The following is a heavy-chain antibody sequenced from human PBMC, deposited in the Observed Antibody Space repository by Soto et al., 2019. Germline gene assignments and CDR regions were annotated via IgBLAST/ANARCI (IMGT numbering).Heavy chain of an antibody. CDR1: GFTFSSYA. J-gene: IGHJ3*02. Sequence: GESLKISCAASGFTFSSYAMSWVRQAPGKGLEWVSAISGSGGSTYYADSVKGRFTISRDNSKNTLYLQMNSLRAEDTAVYYCARSGSFDYGDYLEIWGQGTMVTVSS. CDR3: ARSGSFDYGDYLEI. CDR2: ISGSGGST. D-gene: IGHD4-17*01. V-gene: IGHV3-23*01.